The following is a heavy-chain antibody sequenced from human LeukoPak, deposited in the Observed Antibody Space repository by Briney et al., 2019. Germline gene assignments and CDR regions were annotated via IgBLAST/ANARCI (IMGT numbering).Heavy chain of an antibody. CDR3: TTTYYYDSSGYY. CDR1: GFTFSNAW. V-gene: IGHV3-15*01. D-gene: IGHD3-22*01. J-gene: IGHJ4*02. Sequence: GTSLRLSCAASGFTFSNAWMSWVRQAPGKGLEWVGRIKSKTDGGTTDYAAPVKGRFTISRDDSKNTLYLQMNSLKTEDTAVYYCTTTYYYDSSGYYWGQGTLVTVSS. CDR2: IKSKTDGGTT.